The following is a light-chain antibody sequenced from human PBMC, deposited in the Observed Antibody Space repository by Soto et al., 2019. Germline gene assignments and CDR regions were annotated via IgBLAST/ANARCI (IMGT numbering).Light chain of an antibody. Sequence: DIQMTQSPSSLSASVGDRVTITCRASQSISSYLNWYQQKPGKAPKLLIYDASSLESGVPSRFSGRGSGTDFTLTISSQQPEDFATYYCQQSYSTPITFGQGTRLEI. J-gene: IGKJ5*01. CDR2: DAS. V-gene: IGKV1-39*01. CDR1: QSISSY. CDR3: QQSYSTPIT.